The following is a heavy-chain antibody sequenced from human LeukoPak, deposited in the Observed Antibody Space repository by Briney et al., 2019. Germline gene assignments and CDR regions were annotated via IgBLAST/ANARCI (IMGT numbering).Heavy chain of an antibody. CDR2: INHSGST. Sequence: SETLSLTCAVYGGSFSGYYWSWIRQPPGKGLEWIGEINHSGSTNYNPSLKSRVTISVDTSKNQFSLKLSSVTAADTAVYYCARDLEHSSSSKDYWGQGTLVTVSS. J-gene: IGHJ4*02. CDR3: ARDLEHSSSSKDY. D-gene: IGHD6-6*01. V-gene: IGHV4-34*01. CDR1: GGSFSGYY.